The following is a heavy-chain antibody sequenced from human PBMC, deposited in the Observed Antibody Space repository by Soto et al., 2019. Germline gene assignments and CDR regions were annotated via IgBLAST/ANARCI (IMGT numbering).Heavy chain of an antibody. J-gene: IGHJ6*02. CDR3: ARQGRDGHNQGYGMDV. Sequence: PGESLKISCKGSGDSFNTNWIAWVRQMPGKGLEWMGITHPGDSDTKYSPTFEGQVTISTDKSISTAYLQWRSLQTSDTATYYCARQGRDGHNQGYGMDVWGQGTTVTVSS. CDR2: THPGDSDT. V-gene: IGHV5-51*01. CDR1: GDSFNTNW. D-gene: IGHD2-15*01.